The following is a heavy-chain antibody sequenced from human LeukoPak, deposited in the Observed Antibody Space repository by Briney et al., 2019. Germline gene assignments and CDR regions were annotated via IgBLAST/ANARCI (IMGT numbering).Heavy chain of an antibody. CDR3: ARLRFLEWLEFDP. CDR2: INHSGST. CDR1: GGCFSGYY. D-gene: IGHD3-3*01. J-gene: IGHJ5*02. V-gene: IGHV4-34*01. Sequence: PSETLSLPCAVYGGCFSGYYWGWIRQPPGKGLEWIGEINHSGSTNYNPSLKSRVTISVDTSKNQFSLKLSSVTAADTAVYYCARLRFLEWLEFDPWGQGTLVTVSS.